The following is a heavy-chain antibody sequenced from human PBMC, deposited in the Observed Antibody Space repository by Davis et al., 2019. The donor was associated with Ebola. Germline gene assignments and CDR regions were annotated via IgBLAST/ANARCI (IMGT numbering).Heavy chain of an antibody. Sequence: ASVKVSCKASGYTFTGYYMHWVRQAPGQGLEWMGRINPNSGGTNCAQKFQGRVTMTRDTSISTAYMELSRLRSDDTAVYYCARGGPDIVLMVYAIPSFDYWGQGTLVTVSS. CDR3: ARGGPDIVLMVYAIPSFDY. J-gene: IGHJ4*02. CDR2: INPNSGGT. V-gene: IGHV1-2*06. CDR1: GYTFTGYY. D-gene: IGHD2-8*01.